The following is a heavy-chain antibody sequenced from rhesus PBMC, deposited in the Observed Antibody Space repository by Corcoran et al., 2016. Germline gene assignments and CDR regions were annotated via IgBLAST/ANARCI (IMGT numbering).Heavy chain of an antibody. CDR3: ARIDVPDPVDV. CDR1: GGSISSSNW. CDR2: INDSTVNT. J-gene: IGHJ5-1*01. Sequence: QVQLQESGPAVVKPSETLSLTCAVSGGSISSSNWWDWIRQSPGKGLEWIGGINDSTVNTVYSPSVKGRVTISTDTSKNQFALKLSSVTAADTAVYYCARIDVPDPVDVWGPGVLVTVSS. D-gene: IGHD3-40*01. V-gene: IGHV4-93*01.